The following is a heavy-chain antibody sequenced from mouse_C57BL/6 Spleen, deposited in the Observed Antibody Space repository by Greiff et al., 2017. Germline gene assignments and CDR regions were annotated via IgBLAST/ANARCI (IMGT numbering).Heavy chain of an antibody. Sequence: LMESGAELVRPGASVTLSCTASGYTFTDYEMHWVQQTPVHGLEWIGTITPEPGGTSYNQKFKGKAILTADKSSSTAYLELRSLTSEDYAVYYCTRSGGPLRYAMDYWGQGTSVTVSS. CDR3: TRSGGPLRYAMDY. D-gene: IGHD3-1*01. V-gene: IGHV1-15*01. J-gene: IGHJ4*01. CDR2: ITPEPGGT. CDR1: GYTFTDYE.